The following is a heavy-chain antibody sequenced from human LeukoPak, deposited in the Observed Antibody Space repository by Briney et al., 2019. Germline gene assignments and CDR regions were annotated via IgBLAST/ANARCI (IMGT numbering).Heavy chain of an antibody. CDR3: AREGVVVPAAIALRFLEWLLYRYSYGMDV. Sequence: ASVKVSCKASGYTFTGYYMHWVRQAPGQGLEWMGWINPNSGGTNYAQKFQGRVTMTRDTSISTAYMELSRLRSDDTAVYYCAREGVVVPAAIALRFLEWLLYRYSYGMDVWGQGTTVTVSS. CDR1: GYTFTGYY. J-gene: IGHJ6*02. CDR2: INPNSGGT. D-gene: IGHD3-3*01. V-gene: IGHV1-2*02.